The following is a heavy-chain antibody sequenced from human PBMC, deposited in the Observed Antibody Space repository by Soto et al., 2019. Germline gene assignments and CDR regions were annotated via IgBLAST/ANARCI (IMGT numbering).Heavy chain of an antibody. CDR3: ARDQSGGSQWLVIISWYFDL. V-gene: IGHV3-30-3*01. Sequence: QVQLVESGGGVVQPGRSLRLSCAASGFTFSSYAMHWVRQAPGKGLEWVAVISYDGSNKYYADSVKGRFTISRANSKNTLYLQMNSLRAEDTAVYYCARDQSGGSQWLVIISWYFDLWGRGTLVTVSS. J-gene: IGHJ2*01. CDR2: ISYDGSNK. CDR1: GFTFSSYA. D-gene: IGHD6-19*01.